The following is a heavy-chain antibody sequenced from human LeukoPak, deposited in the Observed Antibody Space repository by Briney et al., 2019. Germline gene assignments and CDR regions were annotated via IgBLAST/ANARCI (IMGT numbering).Heavy chain of an antibody. J-gene: IGHJ4*02. D-gene: IGHD6-19*01. CDR1: GYTFTDYY. CDR3: AKGGSNGWAPIDY. CDR2: ISPSSGDT. Sequence: ASVKVSCKASGYTFTDYYMHWVRQAPGQGLEWMGWISPSSGDTRHAQRFQDRVTMTRDTPVSTAYMELTRLQSDDTAVYCCAKGGSNGWAPIDYWGQGTLVTVSS. V-gene: IGHV1-2*02.